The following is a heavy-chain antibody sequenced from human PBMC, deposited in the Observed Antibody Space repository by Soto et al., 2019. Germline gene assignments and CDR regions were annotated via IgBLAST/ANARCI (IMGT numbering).Heavy chain of an antibody. J-gene: IGHJ6*02. CDR2: ISGSGGST. CDR1: GFTFSSYA. CDR3: AEADLDYGAGPYGMDV. V-gene: IGHV3-23*01. Sequence: EVQLLESGGGLVQPGGSLRLSCAASGFTFSSYAMSWVRQAPGKGLEWVSAISGSGGSTYYADSVQGRFTISRDNSKNTPYLQMNSPRAEDTAVYYCAEADLDYGAGPYGMDVWGQGTTVTVSS. D-gene: IGHD4-17*01.